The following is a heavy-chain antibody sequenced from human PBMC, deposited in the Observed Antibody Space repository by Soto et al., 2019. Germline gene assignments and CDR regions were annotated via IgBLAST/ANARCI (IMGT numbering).Heavy chain of an antibody. CDR3: TRANWYSEY. D-gene: IGHD7-27*01. Sequence: QVQLQKSGPGLVKPSETLSLTCTVSGGSISNHYWSWIRQPPGKGLEWIGYIYYNGNTNYNPPLKSRVTMSVDTSKNQISLKLSSVTAADTAVYYCTRANWYSEYWGQGTLVTVSS. J-gene: IGHJ4*02. CDR1: GGSISNHY. V-gene: IGHV4-59*11. CDR2: IYYNGNT.